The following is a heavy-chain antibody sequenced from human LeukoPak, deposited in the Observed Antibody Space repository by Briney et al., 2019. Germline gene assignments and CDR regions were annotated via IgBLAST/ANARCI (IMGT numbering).Heavy chain of an antibody. V-gene: IGHV4-59*01. Sequence: LETLSLTCTVSGGSISSYYWSWIRQPPGKGLEWIGYIYYSGSTNYNPSPKSRVTISVDTSKNQFSLKLSSVTAADTAVYHCARDLGGVGGFDYWGQGTLVTVSS. J-gene: IGHJ4*02. CDR2: IYYSGST. CDR3: ARDLGGVGGFDY. CDR1: GGSISSYY. D-gene: IGHD3-10*01.